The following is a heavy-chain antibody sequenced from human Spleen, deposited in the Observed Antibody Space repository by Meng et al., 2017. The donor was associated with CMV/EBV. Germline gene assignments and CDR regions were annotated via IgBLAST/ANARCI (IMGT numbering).Heavy chain of an antibody. D-gene: IGHD2-21*01. Sequence: GESLKISCAASGFTVSSNYMSWVRQAPGKGLEWVGFIRSKAYGGTTEYAASVKGRFTISRDDSKSIAYLQMNSLKTEDTAVYYCARDNCGGDCWQSYYHYGMDVWGQGTTVTVSS. CDR2: IRSKAYGGTT. V-gene: IGHV3-71*01. CDR3: ARDNCGGDCWQSYYHYGMDV. J-gene: IGHJ6*02. CDR1: GFTVSSNY.